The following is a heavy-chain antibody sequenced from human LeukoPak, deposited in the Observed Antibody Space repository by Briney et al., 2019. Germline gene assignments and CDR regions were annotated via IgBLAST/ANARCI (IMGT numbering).Heavy chain of an antibody. CDR1: GFTFSSYS. D-gene: IGHD5-12*01. CDR2: ISSSGNYI. Sequence: GGSLRLSCAASGFTFSSYSMTWVRQAPGKGLGWVSSISSSGNYIYSADSVKGRFTISRDNAKNSLYLQMNSLRDEDTAVYYRGYMKVTGNWGQGTLVTVSS. J-gene: IGHJ4*02. CDR3: GYMKVTGN. V-gene: IGHV3-21*01.